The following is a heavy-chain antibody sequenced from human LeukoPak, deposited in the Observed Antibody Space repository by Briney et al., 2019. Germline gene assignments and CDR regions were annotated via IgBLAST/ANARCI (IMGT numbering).Heavy chain of an antibody. D-gene: IGHD3-10*01. Sequence: ASVKVSCKASGYTFTSYDINWVRQATGQGLEWMGWMNPNSGSTGYAQKFQGRVTMTRNTSISTAYMELSSLRSEDTAVYYCARGIRFGELWGYRFDPWGQGTLVTVSS. J-gene: IGHJ5*02. CDR3: ARGIRFGELWGYRFDP. V-gene: IGHV1-8*01. CDR2: MNPNSGST. CDR1: GYTFTSYD.